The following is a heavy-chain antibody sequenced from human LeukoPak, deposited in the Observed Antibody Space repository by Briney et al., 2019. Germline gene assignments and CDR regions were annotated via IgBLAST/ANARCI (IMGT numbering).Heavy chain of an antibody. D-gene: IGHD7-27*01. CDR1: GFTFDDYA. CDR3: AKAANWGSFDY. J-gene: IGHJ4*02. Sequence: PGGSLRLPCAASGFTFDDYAMHWVRQAPGKGLEWVSLITWDGDSTYYADSVKGRFTISRDNSKNTLYLQMNSLRAEDTAVYYCAKAANWGSFDYWGQGTLVTVSS. CDR2: ITWDGDST. V-gene: IGHV3-43D*03.